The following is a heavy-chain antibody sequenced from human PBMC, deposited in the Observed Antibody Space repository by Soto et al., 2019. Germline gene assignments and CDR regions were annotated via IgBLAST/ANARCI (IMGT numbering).Heavy chain of an antibody. J-gene: IGHJ4*02. CDR1: GGSVSSGSYY. CDR3: ARDFRPESQGLMGKYYYDSSEIYYFDY. V-gene: IGHV4-61*01. Sequence: SETLSLTCTVSGGSVSSGSYYWSWIRQPPGKGLEWIGYIYYSGSTNYNPSLKSRVTISVDTSKNQFSLKLSSVTAADTAVYYCARDFRPESQGLMGKYYYDSSEIYYFDYWGQGPLVTVSS. D-gene: IGHD3-22*01. CDR2: IYYSGST.